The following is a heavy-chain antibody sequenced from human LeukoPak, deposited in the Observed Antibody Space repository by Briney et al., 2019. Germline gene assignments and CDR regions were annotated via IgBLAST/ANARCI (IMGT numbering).Heavy chain of an antibody. D-gene: IGHD6-6*01. CDR1: GGSISSGSYY. CDR2: IYTSGST. CDR3: ARGGGPSIAARVNYYYMDV. J-gene: IGHJ6*03. Sequence: SQTLSLTCTVSGGSISSGSYYWSWIRQPAGKGLEWIGRIYTSGSTNYNPSLKSRVTISVDTSKNQFSLKLSSVTAADTAVYYCARGGGPSIAARVNYYYMDVWGKGTTVTVSS. V-gene: IGHV4-61*02.